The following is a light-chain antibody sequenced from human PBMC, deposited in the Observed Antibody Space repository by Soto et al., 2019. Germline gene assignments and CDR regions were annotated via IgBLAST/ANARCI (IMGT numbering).Light chain of an antibody. CDR3: QQYYNGPMYT. CDR2: GAS. V-gene: IGKV3-15*01. Sequence: EILMTQSPATLSVSPGERATLSCRASQSVSSNLAWYQQKPGQAPRLLIYGASTRATGIPARFSGSGSGTEFTLTISSLQSEDFAVYYCQQYYNGPMYTFGQGTKLEIK. J-gene: IGKJ2*01. CDR1: QSVSSN.